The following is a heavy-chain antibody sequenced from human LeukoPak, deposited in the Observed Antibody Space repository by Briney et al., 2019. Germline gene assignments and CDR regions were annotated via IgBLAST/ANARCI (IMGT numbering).Heavy chain of an antibody. V-gene: IGHV3-11*01. Sequence: NPGGSLRLSCAASGFTFSDYYMSWIRQAPGKGLEWVSYISSSGSSIYYADSVKGRFTISRDNAKNSLYLQMNSLRAEDTAVYYCARVRIAGDYFDYWGQGTLVTVSS. J-gene: IGHJ4*02. CDR3: ARVRIAGDYFDY. CDR2: ISSSGSSI. CDR1: GFTFSDYY. D-gene: IGHD1-14*01.